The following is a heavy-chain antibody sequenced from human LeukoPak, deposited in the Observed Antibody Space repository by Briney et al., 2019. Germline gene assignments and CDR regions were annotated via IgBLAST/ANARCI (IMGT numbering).Heavy chain of an antibody. J-gene: IGHJ4*02. CDR2: ISGSGAGT. D-gene: IGHD4-17*01. CDR1: GFTFSRNA. V-gene: IGHV3-23*01. CDR3: ARETTVTPVYYFDY. Sequence: GGSLTLSCAASGFTFSRNAMSWVRPAPGKGLEWVAAISGSGAGTYYADSVKGRFTISRDNSKNTLYLQVNSLRAEDTAVYYCARETTVTPVYYFDYWGQGTLVTVSS.